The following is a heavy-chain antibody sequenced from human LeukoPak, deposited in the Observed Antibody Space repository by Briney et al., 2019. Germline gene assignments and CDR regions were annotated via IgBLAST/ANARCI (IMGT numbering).Heavy chain of an antibody. J-gene: IGHJ4*02. V-gene: IGHV3-33*01. Sequence: GGSLRLSCAASGFTLSTHGMHWVRQAPGKGLEWVAGMWYDGSREDYADSVKGRFTISRDMSKNTLNLQMNSLRVEDTAMFYCARDLSFGSLDFRGPGTLVTVSS. D-gene: IGHD3-3*01. CDR1: GFTLSTHG. CDR3: ARDLSFGSLDF. CDR2: MWYDGSRE.